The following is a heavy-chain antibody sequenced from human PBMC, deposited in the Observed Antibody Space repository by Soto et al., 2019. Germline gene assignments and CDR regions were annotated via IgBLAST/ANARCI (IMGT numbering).Heavy chain of an antibody. Sequence: LSLTCTVSCGSVSSGSYYWSWIRQPPGKGLEWIGYIYYSGSTNYNPSLKSRVTISVDTSKNQFSLKLSSVTAADTAVYYCARARLRYFDWLLSHYGMDVWGQGTTVTVSS. CDR1: CGSVSSGSYY. CDR2: IYYSGST. CDR3: ARARLRYFDWLLSHYGMDV. J-gene: IGHJ6*02. D-gene: IGHD3-9*01. V-gene: IGHV4-61*01.